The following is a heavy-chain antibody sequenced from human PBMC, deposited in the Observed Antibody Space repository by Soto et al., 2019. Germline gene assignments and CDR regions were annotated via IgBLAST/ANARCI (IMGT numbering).Heavy chain of an antibody. D-gene: IGHD7-27*01. CDR1: AFTFGTYW. CDR3: ATDLNWEHY. CDR2: IKPDGSER. V-gene: IGHV3-7*04. Sequence: PGGSLRLSCAASAFTFGTYWMTWVRQPPGKGLECVADIKPDGSERYYVDSVKGRFTISRDNAKNSLYLHMNSLRAEDTAVYYCATDLNWEHYWGQGTLVTVSS. J-gene: IGHJ4*02.